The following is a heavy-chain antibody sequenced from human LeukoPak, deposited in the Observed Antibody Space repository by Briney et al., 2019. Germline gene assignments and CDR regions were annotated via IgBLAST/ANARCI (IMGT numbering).Heavy chain of an antibody. V-gene: IGHV3-7*01. CDR2: IKEDGGER. D-gene: IGHD2-8*02. CDR1: GFTFTTYT. CDR3: VREYWGVDY. J-gene: IGHJ4*02. Sequence: PGGSLRLSCAASGFTFTTYTMTWVRQAPGKGLEWVANIKEDGGERNYVDSVEGRFAISRDNAKNSVYLQMNSLRVEDTAVYYCVREYWGVDYWGQGTLVTVSS.